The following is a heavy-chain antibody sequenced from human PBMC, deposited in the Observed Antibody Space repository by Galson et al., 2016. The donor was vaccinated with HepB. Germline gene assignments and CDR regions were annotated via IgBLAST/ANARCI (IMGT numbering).Heavy chain of an antibody. D-gene: IGHD6-6*01. CDR3: AEVGRLVLGNYLDY. V-gene: IGHV3-23*01. CDR2: ITGSGDNT. Sequence: SLRLSCAASGFTVSSYAMNWVRQAPGKGLEWVSAITGSGDNTYYADSVNGRFTFSRDNSKNTLFLQMNSLTAEDTAVYYCAEVGRLVLGNYLDYWGQGTPVTVSS. J-gene: IGHJ4*02. CDR1: GFTVSSYA.